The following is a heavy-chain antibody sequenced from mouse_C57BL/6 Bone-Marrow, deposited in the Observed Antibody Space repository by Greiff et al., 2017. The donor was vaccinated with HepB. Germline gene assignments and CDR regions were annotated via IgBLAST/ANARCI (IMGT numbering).Heavy chain of an antibody. D-gene: IGHD1-1*01. CDR3: ARADCYGSSTWFAY. J-gene: IGHJ3*01. V-gene: IGHV1-22*01. CDR2: INPKNGGT. CDR1: GYTFTDYY. Sequence: VQLKQSGPELVKPGASVKMSCKASGYTFTDYYMHWVKQSHGKSLEWIGYINPKNGGTSYNQKFKGKATLTVYKSSSTAYMELRSLTSEDSAVYYCARADCYGSSTWFAYWGQGTLVTVSA.